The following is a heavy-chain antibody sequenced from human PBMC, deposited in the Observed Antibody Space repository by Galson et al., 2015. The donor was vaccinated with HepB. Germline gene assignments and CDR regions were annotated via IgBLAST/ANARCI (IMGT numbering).Heavy chain of an antibody. CDR1: GFTFSSYA. CDR3: AKVFGRVRQYYYDSSGYYDAFDI. D-gene: IGHD3-22*01. J-gene: IGHJ3*02. V-gene: IGHV3-23*01. Sequence: SLRLSCAASGFTFSSYAMSWVRQAPGKGLEWVSAISGSGGSTYYADSVKGRFTISRDNSKNTLYLQMNSLRAEDTAVYYCAKVFGRVRQYYYDSSGYYDAFDIWGQGTMVTVSS. CDR2: ISGSGGST.